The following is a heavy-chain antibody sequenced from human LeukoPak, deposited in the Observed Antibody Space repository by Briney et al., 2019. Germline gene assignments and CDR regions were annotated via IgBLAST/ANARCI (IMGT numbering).Heavy chain of an antibody. J-gene: IGHJ6*03. CDR2: IYYSGST. V-gene: IGHV4-59*01. CDR3: ARGGRDYGGNQRIHYYYYYMDV. Sequence: SETLSLTCTVSGGSISSYYWSWIRQPPGKGLEWIGYIYYSGSTNYHPSLKSRVTISVDTSKNQFSLKLSSVTAADTAVYYCARGGRDYGGNQRIHYYYYYMDVWGKGTTVTVSS. D-gene: IGHD4-23*01. CDR1: GGSISSYY.